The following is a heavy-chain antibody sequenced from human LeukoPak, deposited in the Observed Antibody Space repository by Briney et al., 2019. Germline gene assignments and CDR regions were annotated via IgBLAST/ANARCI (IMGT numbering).Heavy chain of an antibody. V-gene: IGHV1-46*01. CDR1: GYTFTSYY. J-gene: IGHJ4*02. CDR2: INPSGGST. D-gene: IGHD1-26*01. Sequence: GASVKVSCKASGYTFTSYYMHWVRQAPGQGLEWMGIINPSGGSTSYAQKFQGRVTMTRDTSISTAYMELSRLRSDDTAVYYCAHDQKWELLSCWGQGTLVTVSS. CDR3: AHDQKWELLSC.